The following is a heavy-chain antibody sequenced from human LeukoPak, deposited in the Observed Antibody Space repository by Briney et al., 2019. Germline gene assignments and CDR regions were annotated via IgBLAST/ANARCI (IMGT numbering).Heavy chain of an antibody. J-gene: IGHJ6*03. Sequence: GGSLRLSCAASGFTFRSYTIQWVRQAPGKGLEWVSSISSTSTYISYADSVKGRFTISRDNARNSLYLRMDGLRAEDTAVYYCARALSYGTSGAHYFYLDVWGKGTTVTVSS. V-gene: IGHV3-21*01. CDR3: ARALSYGTSGAHYFYLDV. CDR1: GFTFRSYT. CDR2: ISSTSTYI. D-gene: IGHD1-14*01.